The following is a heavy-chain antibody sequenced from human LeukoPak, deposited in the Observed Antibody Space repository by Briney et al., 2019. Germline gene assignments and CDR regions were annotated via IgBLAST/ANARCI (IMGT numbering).Heavy chain of an antibody. CDR2: ISGSDGST. J-gene: IGHJ4*02. CDR1: GFTLSSYA. CDR3: ARVGSHDSGASYY. D-gene: IGHD3-22*01. V-gene: IGHV3-23*01. Sequence: GGSLRLSCAASGFTLSSYAMSWVRQAPRKGLEWVSTISGSDGSTYYADSVKGRFTISRDNTRDTLFLQMNSLRAEDTAVYFCARVGSHDSGASYYWGQGSLVTVSS.